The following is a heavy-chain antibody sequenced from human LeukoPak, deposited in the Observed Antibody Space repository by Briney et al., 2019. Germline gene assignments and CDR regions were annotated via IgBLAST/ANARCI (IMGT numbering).Heavy chain of an antibody. CDR1: GFAFSSYN. V-gene: IGHV3-48*02. D-gene: IGHD3-22*01. Sequence: GGSLRLSCAASGFAFSSYNMNWVRQAPGKGLEWISYIGSSGSPTHYADSVRGRFTISRDNAKNSLYLQMNSLRDDDTALYYCARRPYSDTSGRLSDVWGQGTTVAVSS. J-gene: IGHJ6*02. CDR2: IGSSGSPT. CDR3: ARRPYSDTSGRLSDV.